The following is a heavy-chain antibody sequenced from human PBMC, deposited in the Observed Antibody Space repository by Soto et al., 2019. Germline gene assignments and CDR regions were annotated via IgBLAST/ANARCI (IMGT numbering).Heavy chain of an antibody. CDR2: ISYDGSNK. J-gene: IGHJ6*02. Sequence: SGGSLRLSCAASGFTFSSYGMHWVRQAPGKGLEWVAVISYDGSNKYYADSVKGRFTISRDNSKNTLYLQMNSLRAEDTAVYYCAKAGWEDYYYYYGMDVWGQGTTVTVYS. CDR3: AKAGWEDYYYYYGMDV. V-gene: IGHV3-30*18. CDR1: GFTFSSYG. D-gene: IGHD1-26*01.